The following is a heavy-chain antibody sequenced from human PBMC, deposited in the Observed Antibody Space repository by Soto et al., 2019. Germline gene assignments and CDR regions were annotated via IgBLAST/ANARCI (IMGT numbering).Heavy chain of an antibody. J-gene: IGHJ1*01. CDR1: GFTFSSYA. CDR2: ISGSGGST. V-gene: IGHV3-23*01. D-gene: IGHD2-21*02. Sequence: GGSLRLSCAASGFTFSSYAMSWVRQAPGKGLEWVSAISGSGGSTYYADSVKGRFTISRDNSKNTLYLQMNSLRAEDTAVYYCAKCGCGDCSPSDFKHWGQGQLVTSPQ. CDR3: AKCGCGDCSPSDFKH.